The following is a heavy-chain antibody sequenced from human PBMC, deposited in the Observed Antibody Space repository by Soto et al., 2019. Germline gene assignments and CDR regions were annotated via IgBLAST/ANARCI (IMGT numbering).Heavy chain of an antibody. CDR1: GFSLSNARMG. J-gene: IGHJ6*02. CDR3: ALVVITTYYYYGMDV. Sequence: QVTLKESGPVLVKPTETLTMTCTVSGFSLSNARMGVSWIRQPPVKALEWLAHIFSNDEKSYSTSLKSRLTISKDTSKSQVVLTMTNMDPVDTATYYCALVVITTYYYYGMDVWGQGTTVTVSS. CDR2: IFSNDEK. D-gene: IGHD3-22*01. V-gene: IGHV2-26*01.